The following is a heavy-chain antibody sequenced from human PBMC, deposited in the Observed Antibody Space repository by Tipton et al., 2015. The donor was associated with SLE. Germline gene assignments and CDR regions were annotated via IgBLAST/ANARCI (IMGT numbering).Heavy chain of an antibody. CDR1: GYTFTNYY. V-gene: IGHV1-46*01. Sequence: QLVQSGAEVKKPGASVKVSCMASGYTFTNYYMHWVRQAPGQGLEWMGMINPYGGSTSYSQKFQGRVTVTRDTSMSTVYMELSSLRSEDTAVYYCARDSPQTLSSSNWFDPWGQGTLVTVYS. CDR3: ARDSPQTLSSSNWFDP. J-gene: IGHJ5*02. D-gene: IGHD6-13*01. CDR2: INPYGGST.